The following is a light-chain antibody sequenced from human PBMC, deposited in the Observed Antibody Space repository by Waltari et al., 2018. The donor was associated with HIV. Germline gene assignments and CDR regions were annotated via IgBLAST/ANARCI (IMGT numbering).Light chain of an antibody. V-gene: IGLV6-57*01. CDR1: SGRIASNY. J-gene: IGLJ2*01. CDR2: EDN. Sequence: NFMLTQPHSVSESPGKTVTISCTRSSGRIASNYVQWYQQLPGSSPTTVIYEDNQRPSGVPVWFSGSIDSSSNSASLTNAGLKTEDEGDYDCQSYDSSNHVVFGGGTKLTVL. CDR3: QSYDSSNHVV.